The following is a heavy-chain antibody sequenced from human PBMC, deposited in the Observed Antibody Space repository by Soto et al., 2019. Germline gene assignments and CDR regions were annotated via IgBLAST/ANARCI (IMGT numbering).Heavy chain of an antibody. V-gene: IGHV3-73*01. CDR2: IRSKPNNYAT. D-gene: IGHD3-16*01. CDR3: TRHLADY. CDR1: GFTFSGSA. J-gene: IGHJ4*02. Sequence: EVQLVESGGGLVQPGGSLKLSCAASGFTFSGSAMHWVRQASGKGLEWVGRIRSKPNNYATSYAASVEGRFTISRDDSKNTAYLQMSSLKTEDTAVHYCTRHLADYWGQGTLVTVSS.